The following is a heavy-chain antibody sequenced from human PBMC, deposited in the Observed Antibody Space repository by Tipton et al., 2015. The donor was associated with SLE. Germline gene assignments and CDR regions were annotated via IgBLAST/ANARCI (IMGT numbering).Heavy chain of an antibody. CDR2: IRYDGSNK. CDR3: ARDRGEVVIARDDAFDI. D-gene: IGHD2-21*01. CDR1: GFTFSSYG. Sequence: GSLRLSCAVSGFTFSSYGMHWVRQAPGKGLEWVAFIRYDGSNKYYADSVKGRFTISRDNSKNMLYLQMNSLRAEDTAVYYCARDRGEVVIARDDAFDIWGQGTMVTVSS. V-gene: IGHV3-30*02. J-gene: IGHJ3*02.